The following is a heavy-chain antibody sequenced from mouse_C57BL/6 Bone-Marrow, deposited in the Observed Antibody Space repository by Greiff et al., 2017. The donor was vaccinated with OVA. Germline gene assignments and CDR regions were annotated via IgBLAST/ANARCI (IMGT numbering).Heavy chain of an antibody. D-gene: IGHD2-4*01. CDR1: GYTFTSYG. V-gene: IGHV1-81*01. Sequence: VKLQESGAELARPGASVKLSCKASGYTFTSYGISWVKQRTGQGLEWIGEIYPRSGNTYYNEKFKGKATLTADKSSSTAYMELRSLTSEDSAVYFCASPIYYDYDVLFAYWGQGTLVTVSA. CDR2: IYPRSGNT. J-gene: IGHJ3*01. CDR3: ASPIYYDYDVLFAY.